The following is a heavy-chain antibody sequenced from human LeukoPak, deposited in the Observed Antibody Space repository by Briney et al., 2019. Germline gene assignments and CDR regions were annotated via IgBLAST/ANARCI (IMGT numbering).Heavy chain of an antibody. V-gene: IGHV1-2*02. CDR2: INLNSGGT. CDR3: ARDVVWGCGLLNYYYGMDV. Sequence: SMKLSCKASGSTFTGYCIHWLRQPPAQGLERMWWINLNSGGTNYAQQFQGRVTMTRDTSISTPYMELSRLRSDDTTVYYCARDVVWGCGLLNYYYGMDVWGQGTTVTVSS. D-gene: IGHD3-16*01. CDR1: GSTFTGYC. J-gene: IGHJ6*02.